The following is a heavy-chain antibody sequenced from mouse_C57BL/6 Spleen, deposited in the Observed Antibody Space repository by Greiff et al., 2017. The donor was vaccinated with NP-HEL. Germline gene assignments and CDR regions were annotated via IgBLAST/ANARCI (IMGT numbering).Heavy chain of an antibody. Sequence: EVKVVESGGGLVKPGGSLKLSCAASGFTFSDYGMHWVRQAPEKGLEWVAYISSGSSTIYYADTVKGRFTISRDNAKNTLFLQMTSLRSEDTAMYYCARFPLRYGWYFDVWGTGTTVTVSS. D-gene: IGHD1-1*01. V-gene: IGHV5-17*01. CDR2: ISSGSSTI. J-gene: IGHJ1*03. CDR3: ARFPLRYGWYFDV. CDR1: GFTFSDYG.